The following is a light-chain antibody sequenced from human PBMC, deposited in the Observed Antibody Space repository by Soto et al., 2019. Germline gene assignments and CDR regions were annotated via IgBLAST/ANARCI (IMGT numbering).Light chain of an antibody. CDR3: QQRSNWPLT. CDR2: DTS. J-gene: IGKJ4*01. Sequence: EVVLAQSPATLSLSPGERATLSCTASASVITYLAWYQQKPGQSPRLLIYDTSRRATGIPARFSGSGSGTDFTLTISSLEPEDFVVYYCQQRSNWPLTFGGGTKVEIK. V-gene: IGKV3-11*01. CDR1: ASVITY.